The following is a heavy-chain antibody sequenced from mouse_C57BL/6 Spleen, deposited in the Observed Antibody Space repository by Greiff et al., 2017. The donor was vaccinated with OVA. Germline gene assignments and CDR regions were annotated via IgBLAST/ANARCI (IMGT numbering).Heavy chain of an antibody. Sequence: QVTLKESGPGILQSSQTLSLTCSFSGFSLSTSGMGVSWIRQPSGKGLEWLAHIYWDDDKRYNPSLKSRLTISKDTSRNQVFLKITSVDTADTATYYCASIYYDYEDYAMDYWGQGTSVTVSS. CDR1: GFSLSTSGMG. V-gene: IGHV8-12*01. J-gene: IGHJ4*01. CDR3: ASIYYDYEDYAMDY. CDR2: IYWDDDK. D-gene: IGHD2-4*01.